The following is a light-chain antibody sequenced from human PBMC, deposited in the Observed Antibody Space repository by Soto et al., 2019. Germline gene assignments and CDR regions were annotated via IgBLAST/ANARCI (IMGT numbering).Light chain of an antibody. CDR1: SSDVGGYNY. Sequence: QSALTQPASVSGSPGQSITISCTGTSSDVGGYNYVSWYQQHPGRAPKLMIYEVINRPSGVSSRFSGSKSGNTASLTISGLQSDDEAHYYCSSYLITSTFYVFGSGTKVTVL. CDR2: EVI. V-gene: IGLV2-14*01. CDR3: SSYLITSTFYV. J-gene: IGLJ1*01.